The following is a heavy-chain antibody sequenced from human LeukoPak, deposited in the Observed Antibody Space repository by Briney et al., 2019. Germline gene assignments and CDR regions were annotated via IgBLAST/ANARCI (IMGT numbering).Heavy chain of an antibody. CDR2: IWSDGSIT. Sequence: GRSLRLSCAASGFTFSSYGMHWVRQAPGRGLEWVALIWSDGSITYYADSVKGRFTISRDISKNTLYLQMNSLRAEDTAVYYCARDLSKLGIGYFDLWGRGTLVTVSS. CDR1: GFTFSSYG. CDR3: ARDLSKLGIGYFDL. D-gene: IGHD7-27*01. V-gene: IGHV3-33*08. J-gene: IGHJ2*01.